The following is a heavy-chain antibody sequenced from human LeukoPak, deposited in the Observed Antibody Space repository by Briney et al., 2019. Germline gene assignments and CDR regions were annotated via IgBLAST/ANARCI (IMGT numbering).Heavy chain of an antibody. Sequence: PGGSLRLSCAASGFTFSSYSMNWVRQAPGKGLEWVSYISSSSSTIYYADSVKGRFTISRDNAKNSLYLQMNSLRAEDTAVYYCARDHLEMATITYFDYWGQGTLVTVSS. CDR2: ISSSSSTI. D-gene: IGHD5-24*01. J-gene: IGHJ4*02. V-gene: IGHV3-48*01. CDR3: ARDHLEMATITYFDY. CDR1: GFTFSSYS.